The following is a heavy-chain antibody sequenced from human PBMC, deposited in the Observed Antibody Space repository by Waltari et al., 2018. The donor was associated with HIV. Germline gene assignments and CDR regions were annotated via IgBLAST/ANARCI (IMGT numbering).Heavy chain of an antibody. CDR2: IYTSGST. J-gene: IGHJ2*01. V-gene: IGHV4-61*02. Sequence: QVQLQESGPGLVKPSQTLSLTCTVSGGSISSGSYYWSWIRQPAGKGLEWIGRIYTSGSTNYNPSLKSRVTISVDTSKNQFSLKLSSVTAADTAVYYCARDYYDSSGVRYFDLWGRGTLVTVSS. CDR3: ARDYYDSSGVRYFDL. CDR1: GGSISSGSYY. D-gene: IGHD3-22*01.